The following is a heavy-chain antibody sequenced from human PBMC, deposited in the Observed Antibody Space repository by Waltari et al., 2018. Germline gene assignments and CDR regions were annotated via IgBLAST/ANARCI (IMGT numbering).Heavy chain of an antibody. D-gene: IGHD5-18*01. Sequence: VLLVQSGAEVTKPGASVKLSCKASGYTFSNYYIHWVRQAPGQGLEWMGISNPSGGTTRSAQKFQGRVTMTSDTSTSTVYSELSSLRSEDTAMYYCARDLSPGYISKFDYWGQGALVTVSS. CDR3: ARDLSPGYISKFDY. CDR1: GYTFSNYY. CDR2: SNPSGGTT. J-gene: IGHJ4*02. V-gene: IGHV1-46*01.